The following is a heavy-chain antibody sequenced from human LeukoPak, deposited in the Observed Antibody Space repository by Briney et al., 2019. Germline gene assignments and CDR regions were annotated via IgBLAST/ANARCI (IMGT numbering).Heavy chain of an antibody. J-gene: IGHJ3*02. D-gene: IGHD5-24*01. CDR3: AREGEDGYNYAFDI. V-gene: IGHV1-24*01. CDR2: FDPEDGET. Sequence: ASVKVSCKVSGYTLTELSMHWVRQAPGKGLEWMGGFDPEDGETIYAQKFQGRVTMTEDTSTDTAYMELSRLRSDDTAVYYCAREGEDGYNYAFDIWGQGTMVTVSS. CDR1: GYTLTELS.